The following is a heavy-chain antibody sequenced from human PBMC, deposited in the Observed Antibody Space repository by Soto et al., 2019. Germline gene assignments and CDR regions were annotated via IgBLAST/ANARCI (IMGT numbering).Heavy chain of an antibody. Sequence: QVQLVQSGAEVKKPWASVKVSCKASGYTFTSYGISWVRQAPGQGLEWMGWISAYNGNTNYAQKLQGRVTMTTDTSTSTAYMELRSLRSDDTAVYYCARYARGSSWTKNWYFDLWVRGTLVTVSS. CDR2: ISAYNGNT. CDR3: ARYARGSSWTKNWYFDL. CDR1: GYTFTSYG. V-gene: IGHV1-18*01. D-gene: IGHD6-6*01. J-gene: IGHJ2*01.